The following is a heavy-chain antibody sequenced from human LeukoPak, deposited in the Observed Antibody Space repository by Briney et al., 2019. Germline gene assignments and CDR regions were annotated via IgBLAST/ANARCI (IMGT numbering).Heavy chain of an antibody. J-gene: IGHJ4*02. CDR3: ARHSHYHHSNTLAQSYFDY. V-gene: IGHV5-51*01. CDR2: IYPGDSDT. CDR1: GYTFTNYW. Sequence: GESLKISCKGSGYTFTNYWIGWVRQMPGKGLEWMGIIYPGDSDTRYSPSFQGQVTISADKSISTAYLQWSSLKASDTAMYYCARHSHYHHSNTLAQSYFDYWGQGTLVTVSS. D-gene: IGHD3-22*01.